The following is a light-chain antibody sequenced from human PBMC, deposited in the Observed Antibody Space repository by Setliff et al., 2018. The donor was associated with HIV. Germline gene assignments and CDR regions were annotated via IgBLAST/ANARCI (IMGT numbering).Light chain of an antibody. CDR3: QVWDISSDQYV. CDR2: DDS. V-gene: IGLV3-21*03. CDR1: NIGTKS. Sequence: SYELTQPPSVSVAPGKTARITCGGDNIGTKSVHWYQQKPGQAPVVVVYDDSDRPSGIPERISGSNSGRTATLTINRVEVGDEADYYCQVWDISSDQYVFGSGTKVTVL. J-gene: IGLJ1*01.